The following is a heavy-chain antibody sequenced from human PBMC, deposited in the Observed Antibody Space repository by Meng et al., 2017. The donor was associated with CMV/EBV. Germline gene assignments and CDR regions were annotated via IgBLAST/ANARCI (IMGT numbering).Heavy chain of an antibody. Sequence: GESLKISCAASGFTFSSYSMNWVRQAPGKGLEWVSSISSSSSYIYYADSVKGRFTISRDNAKNSLYLQMNSLRAEDTAVYYCARDPTYYDFWSDRYTSYYYGMDVWGQGTTVTVSS. CDR1: GFTFSSYS. J-gene: IGHJ6*02. CDR2: ISSSSSYI. CDR3: ARDPTYYDFWSDRYTSYYYGMDV. D-gene: IGHD3-3*01. V-gene: IGHV3-21*01.